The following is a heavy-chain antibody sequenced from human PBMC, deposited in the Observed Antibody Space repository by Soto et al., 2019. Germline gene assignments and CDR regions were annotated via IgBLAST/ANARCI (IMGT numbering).Heavy chain of an antibody. CDR3: ARGGGWGDY. J-gene: IGHJ4*01. CDR1: GGSISSGGYS. Sequence: SETLSLTCAVSGGSISSGGYSWIWIRQPPGKGLEWIGYIYHSGSTYYNPSLKSRVTISVDRSKNQFSLKLSSVTAADTAVYYCARGGGWGDYWGQGTLVTVSS. V-gene: IGHV4-30-2*01. D-gene: IGHD3-10*01. CDR2: IYHSGST.